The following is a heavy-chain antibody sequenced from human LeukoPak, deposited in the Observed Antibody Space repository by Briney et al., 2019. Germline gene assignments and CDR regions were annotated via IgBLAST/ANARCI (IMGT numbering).Heavy chain of an antibody. CDR3: ARSGSGSTYYFDY. CDR2: IYYSGST. CDR1: GGSISSGGYY. Sequence: TSETLSLTCTVSGGSISSGGYYWSWIRQHPGEGLEWIGYIYYSGSTYYNPSLKSRVTISVDTSKNQFSLKLSSVTAADTAVYYCARSGSGSTYYFDYWGQGTLVTVSS. J-gene: IGHJ4*02. D-gene: IGHD3-10*01. V-gene: IGHV4-31*03.